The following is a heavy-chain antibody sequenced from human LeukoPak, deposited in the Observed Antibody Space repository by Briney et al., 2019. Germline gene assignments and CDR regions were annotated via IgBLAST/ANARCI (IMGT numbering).Heavy chain of an antibody. CDR2: MNPNSGRT. V-gene: IGHV1-8*01. Sequence: ASVKVSCKASGYTLTSYDINWVRQATGQGLEWMGWMNPNSGRTGYAQNFQGRITITRNASISTAYMELSSLRSEDTAVYYCTRETSSRYFDYWGQGTLVTVSS. CDR1: GYTLTSYD. CDR3: TRETSSRYFDY. J-gene: IGHJ4*02.